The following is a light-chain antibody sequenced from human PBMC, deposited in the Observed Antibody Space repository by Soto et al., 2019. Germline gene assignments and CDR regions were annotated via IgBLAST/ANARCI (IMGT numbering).Light chain of an antibody. V-gene: IGKV1-39*01. Sequence: DIQMTQSPSSLSASVGDRVTITCRASQSISSYLNWYQQKPGKAPKVLIYAASSLQSGVPSRFSGSGSGADFTLTISSLQPEDFATYYCQQSYSTPYTFGQGTKLEL. CDR3: QQSYSTPYT. J-gene: IGKJ2*01. CDR2: AAS. CDR1: QSISSY.